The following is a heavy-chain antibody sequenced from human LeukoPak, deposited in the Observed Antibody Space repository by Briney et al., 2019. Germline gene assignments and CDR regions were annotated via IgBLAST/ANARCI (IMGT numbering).Heavy chain of an antibody. V-gene: IGHV3-30-3*01. CDR2: ISYDGSNK. D-gene: IGHD6-19*01. J-gene: IGHJ4*02. CDR1: GFIFSTYA. CDR3: AREGPSSAWSYYFDY. Sequence: TGGSLRLSCAASGFIFSTYAMHWVRQAPGKGLEWVSFISYDGSNKYYADSVKGRFSISRDNSKNTLYLQMNSLRPEDTAVYYCAREGPSSAWSYYFDYWGQGTLVTVSS.